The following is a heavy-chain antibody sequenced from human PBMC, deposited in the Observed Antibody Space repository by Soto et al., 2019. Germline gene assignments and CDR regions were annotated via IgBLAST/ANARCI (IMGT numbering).Heavy chain of an antibody. D-gene: IGHD5-12*01. CDR1: GFSVSSDY. CDR3: AKSRHIVAYFDY. J-gene: IGHJ4*02. CDR2: LHGDGTT. V-gene: IGHV3-53*01. Sequence: EVQLVESGGGLIQPGESLRLSCVASGFSVSSDYMHWVRQAPGKGLEWVSVLHGDGTTYYADSVKGRFTISRDNSKNMLYLQMNSLRAEDTALYYCAKSRHIVAYFDYGGQGALVTVSS.